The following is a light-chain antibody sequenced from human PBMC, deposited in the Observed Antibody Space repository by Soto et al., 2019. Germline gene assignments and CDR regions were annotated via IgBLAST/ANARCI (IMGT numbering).Light chain of an antibody. V-gene: IGKV1-33*01. CDR1: QDITNY. CDR3: QQFDNLPLT. CDR2: DAS. Sequence: DIQMTQSPSSLSASVGDRVTITCQASQDITNYLNWYQQKPGKAPKILIYDASVLEAGVPSRFSGGGSGTHFTLTITSLQAEDVATYYCQQFDNLPLTSGGGTNLEIK. J-gene: IGKJ4*01.